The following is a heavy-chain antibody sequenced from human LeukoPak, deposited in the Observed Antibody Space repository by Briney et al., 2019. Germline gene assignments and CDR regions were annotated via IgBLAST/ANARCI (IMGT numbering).Heavy chain of an antibody. CDR3: AKSVASDAY. CDR1: GFTFNSYG. CDR2: ISYDGSNK. V-gene: IGHV3-30*18. J-gene: IGHJ4*02. Sequence: PGRSLRLSCAASGFTFNSYGMHWVRQAPGKGPEWVAVISYDGSNKYYADFVKGRFTISRDNSKNTLSLQMNGLIPEDTAVYYCAKSVASDAYWGQGTLVTVSS. D-gene: IGHD5-12*01.